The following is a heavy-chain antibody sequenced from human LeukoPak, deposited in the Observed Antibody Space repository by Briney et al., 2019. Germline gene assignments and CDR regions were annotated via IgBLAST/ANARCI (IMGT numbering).Heavy chain of an antibody. CDR3: ARRSWYGWGDYYYYYYMDV. D-gene: IGHD6-13*01. V-gene: IGHV4-39*01. CDR2: IYYSGST. Sequence: SETLSLTCTVSGGSISSSSYYWGWIRQPPGKGLEWIGSIYYSGSTYYNPSLKSRVTISVDTSKNQFSLKLSSVTAADTAVYYCARRSWYGWGDYYYYYYMDVWGKGTTVTIS. J-gene: IGHJ6*03. CDR1: GGSISSSSYY.